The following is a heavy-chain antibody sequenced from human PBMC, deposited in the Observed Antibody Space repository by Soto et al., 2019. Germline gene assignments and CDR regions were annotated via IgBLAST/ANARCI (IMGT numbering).Heavy chain of an antibody. Sequence: TLSLTCTVSGGSVSTYYWSWIRQPPGKGLEWIAYIYYSGSTSYNPSLKSRVTISVDTSKNQFSLKLSSVTAADTAVYYCARTYDDSGPNSGGYGFDIWGQGTMVTVSS. V-gene: IGHV4-59*02. CDR3: ARTYDDSGPNSGGYGFDI. J-gene: IGHJ3*02. CDR2: IYYSGST. D-gene: IGHD3-22*01. CDR1: GGSVSTYY.